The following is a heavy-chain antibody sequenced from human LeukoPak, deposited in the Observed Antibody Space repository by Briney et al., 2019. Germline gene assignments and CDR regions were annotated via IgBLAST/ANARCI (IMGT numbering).Heavy chain of an antibody. D-gene: IGHD3-10*01. J-gene: IGHJ3*02. Sequence: MTGGSLRLSCAASGFTFSSYSMNWVRQAPVKGLEWVSSISSSSSYIYYADSVKGRFTISRDNAKNSLYLQMNSLRAEDTAVYYCARDPWELAAFDIWGQGTMVTVSS. CDR2: ISSSSSYI. CDR3: ARDPWELAAFDI. CDR1: GFTFSSYS. V-gene: IGHV3-21*01.